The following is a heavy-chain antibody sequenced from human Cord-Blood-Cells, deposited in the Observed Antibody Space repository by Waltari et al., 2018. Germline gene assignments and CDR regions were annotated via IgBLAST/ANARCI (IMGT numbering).Heavy chain of an antibody. CDR2: INPNSGGT. Sequence: QVQLVQSGAEVKKPGASVKVSCKASGYTFTGYYMHWVRQAPGHGLEWMGWINPNSGGTNYAQKFQGRVTMTRDTSINTAYMELSRLRSDDTAVYYCARDGLGVVPAAIVTNWFDPWGQGTLVTVSS. D-gene: IGHD2-2*02. V-gene: IGHV1-2*02. J-gene: IGHJ5*02. CDR3: ARDGLGVVPAAIVTNWFDP. CDR1: GYTFTGYY.